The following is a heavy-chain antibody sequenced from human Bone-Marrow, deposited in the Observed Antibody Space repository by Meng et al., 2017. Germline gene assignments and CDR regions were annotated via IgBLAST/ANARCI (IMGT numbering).Heavy chain of an antibody. V-gene: IGHV4-34*01. CDR3: ARGRVTTVTTPNWYFDL. Sequence: QGHLQEWGAGLLKPSETLSLTCAVYGGSFSGYYWSWIRQPPGKGLEWIGEINHSGSTNYNPSLKSRVTISVDTSKNQFSLKLSSVTAADTAVYYCARGRVTTVTTPNWYFDLWGRGTLVTVSS. CDR2: INHSGST. J-gene: IGHJ2*01. D-gene: IGHD4-17*01. CDR1: GGSFSGYY.